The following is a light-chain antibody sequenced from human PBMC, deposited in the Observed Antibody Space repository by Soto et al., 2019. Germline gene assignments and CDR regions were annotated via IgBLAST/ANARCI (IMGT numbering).Light chain of an antibody. J-gene: IGLJ1*01. CDR2: DVS. CDR1: SSDVGGYDY. Sequence: QSALTQPASVSGSPGQSITISCTGTSSDVGGYDYVSWYQQHPGKAPKLMIYDVSYRPSGVSNRFSGSKSGNRASLTISGLQAEDEADYYCSSYTSSSTQVFGNGTKVTVL. CDR3: SSYTSSSTQV. V-gene: IGLV2-14*01.